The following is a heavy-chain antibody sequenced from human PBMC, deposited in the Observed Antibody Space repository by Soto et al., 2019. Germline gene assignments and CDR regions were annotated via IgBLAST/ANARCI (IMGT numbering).Heavy chain of an antibody. CDR1: GYPLPTYG. Sequence: QVQVMQSGAQLTQPGASVKVSCETSGYPLPTYGLSWVRQAPGQGLEWMGWIVGDSGNTVYAQKFQGRVTMYRDTSTSTGYMELRRLTSDAAALYYCATVSGYGSWSRRFDFWGQGTLVSVSS. CDR3: ATVSGYGSWSRRFDF. V-gene: IGHV1-18*01. D-gene: IGHD3-10*01. J-gene: IGHJ4*02. CDR2: IVGDSGNT.